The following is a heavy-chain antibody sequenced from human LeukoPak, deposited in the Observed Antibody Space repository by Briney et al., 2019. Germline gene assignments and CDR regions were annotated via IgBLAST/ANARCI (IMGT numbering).Heavy chain of an antibody. D-gene: IGHD2-15*01. J-gene: IGHJ4*02. CDR2: IYTSGST. CDR1: GGSISYFY. V-gene: IGHV4-4*07. CDR3: ARGLIRRYCSGGSCTEIFDY. Sequence: SETLSLTCTVSGGSISYFYWGWIRQPAGKGLEWIGRIYTSGSTNYNPSLKSRVTMSVDTSKKQFSLKLSSVTAADTAVYYCARGLIRRYCSGGSCTEIFDYWGQGTLVTVSS.